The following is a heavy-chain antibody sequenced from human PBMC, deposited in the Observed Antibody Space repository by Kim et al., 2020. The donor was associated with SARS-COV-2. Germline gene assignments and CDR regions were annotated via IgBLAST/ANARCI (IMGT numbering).Heavy chain of an antibody. CDR2: IFHTGST. D-gene: IGHD6-19*01. CDR1: GDSISGSNYY. V-gene: IGHV4-39*01. CDR3: ARWLTP. J-gene: IGHJ4*02. Sequence: SETLSLTCTVSGDSISGSNYYWGWIRQPPGKGLEWVGSIFHTGSTNYNPSLKSRVTISVDTSKNQFSLKLSSVTAADTAVYYCARWLTPGGQGTRVTVSS.